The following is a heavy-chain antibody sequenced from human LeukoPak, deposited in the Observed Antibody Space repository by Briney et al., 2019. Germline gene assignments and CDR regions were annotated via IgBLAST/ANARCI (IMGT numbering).Heavy chain of an antibody. CDR1: GYTFTKYG. CDR3: ARTPNYGSGSLFFWFGS. CDR2: ISTYNGYT. D-gene: IGHD3-10*01. V-gene: IGHV1-18*01. Sequence: GASVPVSCKASGYTFTKYGLGWVRQAPAQGLEWMGWISTYNGYTYFAQKVQGRATMTTETTTATGYMELRSLRSDDTAVYYCARTPNYGSGSLFFWFGSWGQLTLVTVSS. J-gene: IGHJ5*01.